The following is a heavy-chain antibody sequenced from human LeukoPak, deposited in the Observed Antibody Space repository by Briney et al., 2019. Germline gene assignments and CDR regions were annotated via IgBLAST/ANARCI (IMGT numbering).Heavy chain of an antibody. CDR3: GCIAAAGTPTVDY. V-gene: IGHV1-2*02. Sequence: ASVKVSCKASGYTFTGYYMHWVRQAPGQGLEWMGWINPNSGGTNYAQKFQGRVTMTRDTSISTAYMELSRLRSDDTAVYYCGCIAAAGTPTVDYWGQGTLVTVSS. CDR2: INPNSGGT. D-gene: IGHD6-13*01. J-gene: IGHJ4*02. CDR1: GYTFTGYY.